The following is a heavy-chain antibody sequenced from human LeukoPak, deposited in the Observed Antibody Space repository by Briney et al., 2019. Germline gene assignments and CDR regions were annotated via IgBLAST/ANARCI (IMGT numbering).Heavy chain of an antibody. D-gene: IGHD6-19*01. V-gene: IGHV1-46*03. J-gene: IGHJ4*02. CDR3: TRLLTVAGDYYFDY. CDR1: GYTSTSYY. CDR2: INPSGGST. Sequence: ASVKVSCKASGYTSTSYYMHWVRQAPGQGLEWMGIINPSGGSTSYAQKFQGRVTMTRDTSTSTVYMELSSLKTEDTAVYYCTRLLTVAGDYYFDYWGQGTLVTVSS.